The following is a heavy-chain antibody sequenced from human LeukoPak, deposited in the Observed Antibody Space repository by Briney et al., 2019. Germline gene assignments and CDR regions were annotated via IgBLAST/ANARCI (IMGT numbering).Heavy chain of an antibody. J-gene: IGHJ3*02. Sequence: SQTLSLTCTVSGGSISSGGYYWSWIRQHPGKGLEWIGYIYYSGSTNYNPSLKSRVTISVDTSKNQFSLKLSSVTAADTAVYYCARCGGEDYDSSGYYYFKARNAFDIWGQGTMVTVSS. CDR1: GGSISSGGYY. CDR3: ARCGGEDYDSSGYYYFKARNAFDI. V-gene: IGHV4-61*08. D-gene: IGHD3-22*01. CDR2: IYYSGST.